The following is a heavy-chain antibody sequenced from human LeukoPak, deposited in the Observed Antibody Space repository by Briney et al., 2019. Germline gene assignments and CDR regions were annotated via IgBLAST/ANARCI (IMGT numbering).Heavy chain of an antibody. J-gene: IGHJ3*02. CDR2: ISYDGSNK. D-gene: IGHD6-19*01. Sequence: GGSLRLSCAASGFTVSSSYMSWVRQAPGKGLEWVAVISYDGSNKYFADSVKGRFTISRDNSKNTLYLQMNSLRAEDTAVYYCAKDSGIAVAGTLRAFDIWGQGTMVTVSS. V-gene: IGHV3-30*18. CDR3: AKDSGIAVAGTLRAFDI. CDR1: GFTVSSSY.